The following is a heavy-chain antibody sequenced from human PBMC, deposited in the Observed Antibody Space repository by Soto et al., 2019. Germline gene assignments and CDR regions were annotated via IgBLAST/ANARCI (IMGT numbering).Heavy chain of an antibody. J-gene: IGHJ5*02. Sequence: SQTLSLTCAISGDSVSSYSAAWNWIRQSPSGGLEWLGRTYYRSRFFSDYAESVKSRIIISPDTSKNQFSLQLKSVTPEDTAVYYCVRDRYSSSGWFDPWGQVTPVTVSS. CDR1: GDSVSSYSAA. D-gene: IGHD3-10*01. V-gene: IGHV6-1*01. CDR3: VRDRYSSSGWFDP. CDR2: TYYRSRFFS.